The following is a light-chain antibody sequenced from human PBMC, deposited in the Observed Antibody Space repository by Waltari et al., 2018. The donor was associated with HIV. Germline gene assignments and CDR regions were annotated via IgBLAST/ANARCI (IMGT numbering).Light chain of an antibody. CDR2: TNP. J-gene: IGLJ3*02. CDR1: GSNIGANYD. CDR3: QSFDSGLSAWV. Sequence: QSVLTQPPSVSGAPGQRVTVSCTGHGSNIGANYDVQWYQVLPGSAPTLLIHTNPARPSGVPDRFSGSKSGASASLAITGLQAEDEGDYYCQSFDSGLSAWVFGGGTKLTVL. V-gene: IGLV1-40*03.